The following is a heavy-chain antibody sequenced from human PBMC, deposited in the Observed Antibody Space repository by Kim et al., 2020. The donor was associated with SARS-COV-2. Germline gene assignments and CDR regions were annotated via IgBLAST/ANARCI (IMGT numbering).Heavy chain of an antibody. CDR1: GFTFRTHS. Sequence: GGSLRLSCAASGFTFRTHSMNWVRQSPRKGLEWLASISSSSTYIYYADSVKGRFAISRDNAKNSLYLQMDSLRADDTAVYYCVGEADSVYYYDYWGQGTLVTVSA. V-gene: IGHV3-21*01. J-gene: IGHJ4*02. D-gene: IGHD3-16*01. CDR3: VGEADSVYYYDY. CDR2: ISSSSTYI.